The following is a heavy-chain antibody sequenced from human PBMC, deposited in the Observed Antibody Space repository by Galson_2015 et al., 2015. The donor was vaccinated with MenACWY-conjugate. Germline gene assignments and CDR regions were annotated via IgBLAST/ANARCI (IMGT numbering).Heavy chain of an antibody. Sequence: ETLSLPCAVYGESFSVYYWTWVRPPPGKGLEWIGEINHIGSTYYNPSLESRVTLSVDTSKTQFSLRLSSVTAADTAVYYCVRVDSGPRLEDWGQGTLVTVSS. D-gene: IGHD3/OR15-3a*01. CDR1: GESFSVYY. V-gene: IGHV4-34*01. CDR3: VRVDSGPRLED. J-gene: IGHJ4*02. CDR2: INHIGST.